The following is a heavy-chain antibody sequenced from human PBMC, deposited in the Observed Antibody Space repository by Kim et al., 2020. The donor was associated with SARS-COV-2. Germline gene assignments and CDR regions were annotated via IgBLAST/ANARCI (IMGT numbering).Heavy chain of an antibody. D-gene: IGHD2-2*01. CDR2: IYYSGST. CDR1: GGSISSSSYY. Sequence: SETLSLTCTVSGGSISSSSYYWGWIRQPPGKGLEWIGSIYYSGSTYYNPSLKSRVTISVDTSKNQFSLKLSSVTAADTAVYYCARRGRGWDIVVVPAAIVGGMDVWGQGTTVTVSS. CDR3: ARRGRGWDIVVVPAAIVGGMDV. V-gene: IGHV4-39*01. J-gene: IGHJ6*02.